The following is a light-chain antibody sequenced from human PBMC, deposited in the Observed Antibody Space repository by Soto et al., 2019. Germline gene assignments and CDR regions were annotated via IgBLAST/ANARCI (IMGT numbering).Light chain of an antibody. J-gene: IGLJ3*02. V-gene: IGLV1-44*01. CDR1: SSNIGTNN. Sequence: QSVLTQPPSASGTPGQRVTIACSGSSSNIGTNNVRWYQQFPGTAPKILLYSDSQRPSGVPDRFSGSKSGTSASLAISGLQAEDECDYYCATWDDSVQGRVFGGGTKVTVL. CDR2: SDS. CDR3: ATWDDSVQGRV.